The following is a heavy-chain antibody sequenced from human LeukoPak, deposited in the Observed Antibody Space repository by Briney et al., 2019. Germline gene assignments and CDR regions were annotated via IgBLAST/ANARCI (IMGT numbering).Heavy chain of an antibody. D-gene: IGHD3-10*01. V-gene: IGHV3-53*01. CDR3: ARAKPKNMVRGLIMRRESRYYFDY. J-gene: IGHJ4*02. CDR1: GFTVSSNY. CDR2: IYSGGST. Sequence: GGSLRLSCAASGFTVSSNYMSWVRQAPGKGLEWVSVIYSGGSTYYADSVKGRFTISRDNSKSTLYIQMNSLRAKDTAVYYCARAKPKNMVRGLIMRRESRYYFDYWGQGTLVTVSS.